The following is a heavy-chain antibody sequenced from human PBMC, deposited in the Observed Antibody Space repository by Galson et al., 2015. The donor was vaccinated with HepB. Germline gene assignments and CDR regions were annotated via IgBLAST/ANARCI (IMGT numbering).Heavy chain of an antibody. V-gene: IGHV5-10-1*01. CDR1: GYTFTAFW. D-gene: IGHD6-6*01. CDR2: IDPSDSYT. Sequence: QSGAEVKKPGESLRISCTASGYTFTAFWITWVRQIPGKGLEWMGRIDPSDSYTDYSPSFRGHVTFSADKSITTAYLQWSSLKASDTAMYYCARSSFSSPIAPRLKSRGTCDYWGQGTLVTVSS. J-gene: IGHJ4*02. CDR3: ARSSFSSPIAPRLKSRGTCDY.